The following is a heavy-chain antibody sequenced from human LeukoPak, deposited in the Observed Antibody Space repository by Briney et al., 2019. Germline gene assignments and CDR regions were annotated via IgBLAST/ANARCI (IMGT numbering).Heavy chain of an antibody. CDR1: GGSFSGYY. D-gene: IGHD6-13*01. V-gene: IGHV4-4*07. CDR3: ARDASSSWFDRGLDP. J-gene: IGHJ5*02. Sequence: PSETLSLTCAVYGGSFSGYYWSWIRQPAGKGLEWIGRIYTSGSTNYNPSLKSRVTMSVDTSKNQFSLKLSSVTAADTAVYYCARDASSSWFDRGLDPWGQGTLVTVSS. CDR2: IYTSGST.